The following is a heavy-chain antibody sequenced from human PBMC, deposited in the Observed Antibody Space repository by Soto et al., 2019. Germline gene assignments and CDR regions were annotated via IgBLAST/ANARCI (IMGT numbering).Heavy chain of an antibody. J-gene: IGHJ5*02. V-gene: IGHV4-39*07. CDR3: AREYSYHFDP. D-gene: IGHD5-18*01. CDR2: IYSSGGT. Sequence: SETLSLTCTVSGDSISNKNYHWGWTRQPPGKGLEWIGRIYSSGGTNYSPSLKSRVSMSADTSKNQFSLKLSSVTAAHTAVYYCAREYSYHFDPWGQGTLVTVSS. CDR1: GDSISNKNYH.